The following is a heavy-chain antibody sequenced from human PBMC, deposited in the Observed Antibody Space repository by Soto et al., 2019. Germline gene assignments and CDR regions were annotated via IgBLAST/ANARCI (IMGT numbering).Heavy chain of an antibody. CDR2: IHYSGST. D-gene: IGHD3-22*01. V-gene: IGHV4-59*12. J-gene: IGHJ2*01. Sequence: QVQLQESGPGLVKPSETLSLTCTVSGGSISGYYWSWIRQPPGKGLESIGYIHYSGSTNYHPSLTDRVTLTEDTTNSPFCLPLRSVSAAATAVYYCARRPNYSDSSGPPYWYFYLWGRGSLVAVSS. CDR1: GGSISGYY. CDR3: ARRPNYSDSSGPPYWYFYL.